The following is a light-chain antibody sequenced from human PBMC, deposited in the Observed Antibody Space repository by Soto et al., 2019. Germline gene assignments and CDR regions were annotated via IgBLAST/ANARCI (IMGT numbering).Light chain of an antibody. CDR1: GSDIGTYNY. Sequence: QSVLTQPASVSGSPGQSITISCTGTGSDIGTYNYVSWYQQHPGKAPKLMIFEVSNRPSGVSNRFSGSKSGNTASLTISGLQVEDEADYYCSSYTTSSNVLFGGGTKLTVL. J-gene: IGLJ2*01. V-gene: IGLV2-14*01. CDR3: SSYTTSSNVL. CDR2: EVS.